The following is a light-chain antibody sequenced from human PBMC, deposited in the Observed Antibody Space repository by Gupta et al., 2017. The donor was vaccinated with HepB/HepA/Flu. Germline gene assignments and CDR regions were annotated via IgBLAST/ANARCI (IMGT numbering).Light chain of an antibody. CDR3: QQYNIWPLT. J-gene: IGKJ4*01. Sequence: HSTGTLSVSPGERVTLACRASQSVSSNLAWYQQKPGQAPRLLMYGASTRATGIPARFSGSGSGTEFTLTISSLQSEDFAVYYCQQYNIWPLTFGGGNKGEIK. CDR2: GAS. CDR1: QSVSSN. V-gene: IGKV3-15*01.